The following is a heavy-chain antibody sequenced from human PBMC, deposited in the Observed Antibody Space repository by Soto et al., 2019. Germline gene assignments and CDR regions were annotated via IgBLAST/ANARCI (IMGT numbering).Heavy chain of an antibody. CDR1: GFTFSSYS. D-gene: IGHD2-2*01. J-gene: IGHJ4*02. CDR2: ISSSSSYI. CDR3: ARYCSSTSCRTPPSRKRTEIDY. V-gene: IGHV3-21*01. Sequence: GGSLRLSCAASGFTFSSYSMNWVRQAPGKGLEWVSSISSSSSYIYYADSVKGRFTISRDNAKNSLYLQMNSLRAEDTAVYYCARYCSSTSCRTPPSRKRTEIDYWGQGTLVTVSS.